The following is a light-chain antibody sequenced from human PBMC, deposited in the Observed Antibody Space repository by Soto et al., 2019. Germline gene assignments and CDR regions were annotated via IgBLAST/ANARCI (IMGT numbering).Light chain of an antibody. CDR2: DAS. Sequence: EIVLTQSPATLSLSPGERATLSCRASQSVSSYLAWYQQKPGQAPRLLIYDASNRATGIPARFSGSGSGTDFTLTISSLEPEDFAVYYCQQRRNWLTFGGGTEVEIK. V-gene: IGKV3-11*01. J-gene: IGKJ4*01. CDR1: QSVSSY. CDR3: QQRRNWLT.